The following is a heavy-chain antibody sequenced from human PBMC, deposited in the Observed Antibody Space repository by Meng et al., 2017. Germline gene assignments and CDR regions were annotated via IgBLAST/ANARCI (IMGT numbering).Heavy chain of an antibody. J-gene: IGHJ4*02. CDR2: INPKNGDT. V-gene: IGHV1-2*06. CDR1: GYNFPDYY. Sequence: QVQLVQVGAEVKKPGASVKVSCKPSGYNFPDYYRHWVRRAPGQGLEWMGRINPKNGDTHYAQKFQARVTMTGDTSISTAYMELSGLRSDDTAMYYCARDEDISAAGKLFGDYWGQGTLVTVSS. D-gene: IGHD6-25*01. CDR3: ARDEDISAAGKLFGDY.